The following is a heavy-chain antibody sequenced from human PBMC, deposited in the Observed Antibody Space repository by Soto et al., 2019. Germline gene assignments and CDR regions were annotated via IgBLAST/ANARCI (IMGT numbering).Heavy chain of an antibody. Sequence: PGGSLRLSCAASGFTFSSYSMNWVRQAPGKGLEWVSYISSSSSTINYAESVKGRFTISRDNAKNTLYLQMNSLRADDTAVYFCAKGPQYYYDSSGFSRYWGQGTLVTVSS. D-gene: IGHD3-22*01. J-gene: IGHJ4*02. CDR1: GFTFSSYS. CDR3: AKGPQYYYDSSGFSRY. CDR2: ISSSSSTI. V-gene: IGHV3-48*01.